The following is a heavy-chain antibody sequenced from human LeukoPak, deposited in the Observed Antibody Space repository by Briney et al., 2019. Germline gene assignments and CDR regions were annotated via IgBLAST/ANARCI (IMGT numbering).Heavy chain of an antibody. CDR2: IWYDGSNK. D-gene: IGHD3-9*01. Sequence: LAGGSLRLSCAASGFTFSSYGMHWVRQAPGKGLEWVAVIWYDGSNKYYADSVKGRFTISRDSSKNTLYLQMNSLRAEDTAVYYCAREMRYLRYFDWLVWFDPWGQGTLVTVSS. CDR3: AREMRYLRYFDWLVWFDP. J-gene: IGHJ5*02. CDR1: GFTFSSYG. V-gene: IGHV3-33*01.